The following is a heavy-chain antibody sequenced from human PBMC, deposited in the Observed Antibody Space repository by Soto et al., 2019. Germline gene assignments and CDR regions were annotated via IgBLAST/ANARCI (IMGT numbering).Heavy chain of an antibody. Sequence: QVHLQESGPGLVKPSETLSLNCTVSGGTMNSYYWTWIRQPAGKGLEWIGRIYSSGSTKYNPSLQSRVTMSLDTSKNQFSLRLTSVTAAATAVYYWARGQRFSDWFDPWGQGTLVTVSS. J-gene: IGHJ5*02. CDR1: GGTMNSYY. D-gene: IGHD3-3*01. V-gene: IGHV4-4*07. CDR3: ARGQRFSDWFDP. CDR2: IYSSGST.